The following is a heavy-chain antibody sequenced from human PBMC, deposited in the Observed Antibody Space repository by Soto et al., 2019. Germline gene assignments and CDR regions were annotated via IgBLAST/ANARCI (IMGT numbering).Heavy chain of an antibody. CDR2: IYSDGST. V-gene: IGHV3-53*04. CDR1: GFTVSSNY. D-gene: IGHD3-22*01. CDR3: ARDPYYDSSGYLASNGMDV. J-gene: IGHJ6*02. Sequence: TGGSLRLSCAASGFTVSSNYMSWVRQAPGKGLEWVSVIYSDGSTYYADSVKGRFTISRHNSKNTLYLQMNSLRAEDTAVYYCARDPYYDSSGYLASNGMDVWGQGTTVTVSS.